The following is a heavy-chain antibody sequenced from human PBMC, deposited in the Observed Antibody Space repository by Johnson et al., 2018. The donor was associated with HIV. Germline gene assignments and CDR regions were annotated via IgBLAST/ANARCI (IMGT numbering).Heavy chain of an antibody. Sequence: EVQLVESGGGLVQPGGSLRLSCAASGFTVTNKYMSWVRQAPGKGLEWVSVMYGGGSTYHADSVKGRFSLSRDNSKNTVYLQMNSLRAEDTAVYYCAGGRQSGGGDADAFDIWGQGTLVSVSS. J-gene: IGHJ3*02. V-gene: IGHV3-66*01. CDR3: AGGRQSGGGDADAFDI. CDR1: GFTVTNKY. D-gene: IGHD3-16*01. CDR2: MYGGGST.